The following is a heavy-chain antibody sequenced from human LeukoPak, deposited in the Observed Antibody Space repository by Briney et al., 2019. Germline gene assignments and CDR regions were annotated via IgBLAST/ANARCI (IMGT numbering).Heavy chain of an antibody. CDR3: ARPSGTALVISPLDY. J-gene: IGHJ4*02. CDR2: ISPSGSTI. Sequence: PGGSLRLSCAASGFTFSSYEMNWVRQAPGKGLEWVSYISPSGSTIYYADSVKGRFTISRDNAKNSLYLQMNNLRAEDTAVYYCARPSGTALVISPLDYWGQGNLVTVSS. V-gene: IGHV3-48*03. D-gene: IGHD5-18*01. CDR1: GFTFSSYE.